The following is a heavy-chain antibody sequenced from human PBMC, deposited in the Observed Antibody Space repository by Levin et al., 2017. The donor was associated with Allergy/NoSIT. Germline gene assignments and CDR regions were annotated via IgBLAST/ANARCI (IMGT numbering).Heavy chain of an antibody. J-gene: IGHJ4*02. CDR2: ISGSGGTT. CDR1: GFTFSSDV. CDR3: AKGSYCSAGTCYSRLGY. D-gene: IGHD2-15*01. V-gene: IGHV3-23*01. Sequence: GGSLRLSCAGSGFTFSSDVMSWVRQAPGKGLEWVSGISGSGGTTYYADSVKGRFTISRDNSKNTLYLQMNSLRAEDTAVYYCAKGSYCSAGTCYSRLGYWGQGTLVTVSS.